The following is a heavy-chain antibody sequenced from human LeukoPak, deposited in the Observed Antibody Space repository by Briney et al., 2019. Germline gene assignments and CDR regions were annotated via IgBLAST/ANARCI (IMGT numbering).Heavy chain of an antibody. J-gene: IGHJ4*02. V-gene: IGHV4-39*07. CDR3: ARDYDSSGWDY. CDR2: IYYVGST. D-gene: IGHD3-22*01. CDR1: GGSISSSSHY. Sequence: PSETLSLTCTVSGGSISSSSHYWGWIRQSPGKGLEYIGSIYYVGSTYYNPSLMSRVTISVDTSKNQFSLKLSSVTAADTAVYYCARDYDSSGWDYWGQGTLVTVSS.